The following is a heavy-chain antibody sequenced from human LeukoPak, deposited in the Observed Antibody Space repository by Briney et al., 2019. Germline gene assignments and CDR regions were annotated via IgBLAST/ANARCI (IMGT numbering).Heavy chain of an antibody. Sequence: SETLSLTCTVSGGSISSSSYYWGWIRQPPGKGLEWIGSIYYSGSTYYNPSLKSRVTISVDTSKNQFSLKLSSVTAADTAVYYCARGSLHPTYADIWGQGTMVTVSS. V-gene: IGHV4-39*07. D-gene: IGHD3-10*01. CDR1: GGSISSSSYY. CDR3: ARGSLHPTYADI. CDR2: IYYSGST. J-gene: IGHJ3*02.